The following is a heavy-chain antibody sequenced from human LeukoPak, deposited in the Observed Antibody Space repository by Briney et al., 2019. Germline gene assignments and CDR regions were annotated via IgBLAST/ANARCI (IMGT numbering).Heavy chain of an antibody. CDR3: ARGVSRGVLWFGELLFFY. CDR2: ISAYNGNT. J-gene: IGHJ4*02. Sequence: ASVKVSCKASGYTFTSYGISWVRQAPGQGLEWMGWISAYNGNTNYAQKLQGRVTMTRNTSISTAYMELSSLRSEDTAVYYCARGVSRGVLWFGELLFFYWGQGTLVTVSS. D-gene: IGHD3-10*01. CDR1: GYTFTSYG. V-gene: IGHV1-18*01.